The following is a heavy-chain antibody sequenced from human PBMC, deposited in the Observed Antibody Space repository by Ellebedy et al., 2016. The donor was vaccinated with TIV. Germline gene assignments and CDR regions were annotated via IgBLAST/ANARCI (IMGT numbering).Heavy chain of an antibody. CDR2: MNPNSGNT. J-gene: IGHJ6*02. CDR1: GYTFTSYD. Sequence: ASVKVSCXASGYTFTSYDINWVRQATGQGLEWMGWMNPNSGNTGYAQKFQGRVTMTRNTSISTAYMELSSLRSEDTAVYYCARAHSGWELLRIYYYYYGMDVWGQGTTATVSS. D-gene: IGHD1-26*01. V-gene: IGHV1-8*01. CDR3: ARAHSGWELLRIYYYYYGMDV.